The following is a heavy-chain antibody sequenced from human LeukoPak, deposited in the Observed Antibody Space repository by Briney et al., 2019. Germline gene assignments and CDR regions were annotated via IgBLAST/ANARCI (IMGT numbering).Heavy chain of an antibody. D-gene: IGHD2-2*01. V-gene: IGHV3-21*01. J-gene: IGHJ5*02. CDR1: GFTFNRYG. CDR2: ISSSSSYI. Sequence: GGTLRLSCAASGFTFNRYGMNWVRQAPGKGLEWVSSISSSSSYIYYADSVKGRFTISRDNAKNSLYLQMNSLRAGDTAVYYCARDLGTSSNNWFDPWGQGTLVTVSS. CDR3: ARDLGTSSNNWFDP.